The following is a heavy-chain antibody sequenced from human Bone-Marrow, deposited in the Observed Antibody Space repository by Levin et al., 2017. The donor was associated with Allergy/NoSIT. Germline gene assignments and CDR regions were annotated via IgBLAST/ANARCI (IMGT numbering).Heavy chain of an antibody. D-gene: IGHD2-2*01. CDR2: INGDGDRT. V-gene: IGHV3-23*01. Sequence: PEASVKVSCAASGFSLYNYAMNWVRQAPGKGLEWVARINGDGDRTDYADSVKGRFTISRDISEKTLYLQMNSLRGEDTAVYYCAKADCSSISCYVMDYWGQGTLVAVSS. CDR3: AKADCSSISCYVMDY. CDR1: GFSLYNYA. J-gene: IGHJ4*02.